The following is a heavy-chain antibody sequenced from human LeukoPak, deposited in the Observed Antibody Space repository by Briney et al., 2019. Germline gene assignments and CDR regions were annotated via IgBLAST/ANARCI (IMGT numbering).Heavy chain of an antibody. V-gene: IGHV1-46*01. J-gene: IGHJ4*02. Sequence: ASVKVSCKASGFTFINYYMHWVRQAPGQGLEWLGIINLSGGSTHYPQKFQDRVTMTRDTSTSTVYMELSSLRSEDTAVYYCARDFFGFGDLSTVGSADYWGQGTLVTVSS. CDR1: GFTFINYY. CDR3: ARDFFGFGDLSTVGSADY. CDR2: INLSGGST. D-gene: IGHD3-10*01.